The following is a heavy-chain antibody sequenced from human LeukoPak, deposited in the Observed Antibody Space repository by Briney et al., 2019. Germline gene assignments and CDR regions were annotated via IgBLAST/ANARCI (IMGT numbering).Heavy chain of an antibody. V-gene: IGHV3-33*08. Sequence: PGGSLRLSCAVSGFTFSSYGMSWVRQAPGKGLEWVALIWYDGSNKYYADSVKGRFTISRDNSKSTLFLQMNSLRAEDTAVYYCARDVSGTYYVDYWGQGTLVTVSS. J-gene: IGHJ4*02. D-gene: IGHD1-26*01. CDR2: IWYDGSNK. CDR1: GFTFSSYG. CDR3: ARDVSGTYYVDY.